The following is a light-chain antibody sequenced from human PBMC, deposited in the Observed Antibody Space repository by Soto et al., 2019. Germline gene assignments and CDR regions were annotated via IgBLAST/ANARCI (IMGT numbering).Light chain of an antibody. Sequence: DIQMTQSPSSLSASVGDRVTITCRASQGISNYLAWYQQKPGKVPKLLVYASSTLQSGVPSRFSGSGSGTAFTLTISGLQPEDVASYYCQQSFSTPYIFGQGTKLEIK. V-gene: IGKV1-27*01. J-gene: IGKJ2*01. CDR1: QGISNY. CDR3: QQSFSTPYI. CDR2: ASS.